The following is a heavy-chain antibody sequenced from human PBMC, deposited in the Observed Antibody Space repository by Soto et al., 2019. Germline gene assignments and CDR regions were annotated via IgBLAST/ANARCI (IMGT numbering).Heavy chain of an antibody. CDR3: ASFGVASMNWFDP. D-gene: IGHD3-3*01. CDR1: GVSITSGDYY. Sequence: SETLSLTCTVSGVSITSGDYYWNWIRQPPGKGLEWIGNIDYSGNTYFNPSLKSRLTISLDTSKNQFSLKLSSVTAADTAVYYCASFGVASMNWFDPWGQGTLVTVSS. V-gene: IGHV4-30-4*01. J-gene: IGHJ5*02. CDR2: IDYSGNT.